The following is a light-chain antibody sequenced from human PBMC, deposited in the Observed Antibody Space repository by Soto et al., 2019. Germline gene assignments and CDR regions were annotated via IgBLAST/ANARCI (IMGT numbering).Light chain of an antibody. V-gene: IGKV1-5*03. CDR1: QSVSWW. CDR2: KAS. Sequence: DIQMTQSPSTLSASAGDRVTITCRASQSVSWWLAWFQQKPGKAPKLLIYKASTLETGVPSRFSGSGSGTEFTLTINGLQPDDFATYYCQQYSAYSLYSFGQGTTLEIK. J-gene: IGKJ2*03. CDR3: QQYSAYSLYS.